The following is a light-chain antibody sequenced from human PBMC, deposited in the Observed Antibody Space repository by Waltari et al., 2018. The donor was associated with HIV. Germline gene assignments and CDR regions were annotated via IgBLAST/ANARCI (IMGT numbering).Light chain of an antibody. J-gene: IGLJ3*02. V-gene: IGLV1-47*01. Sequence: QSVLTQPPSASGTPGQRATISCSGSSSNAGSNYVYWYQQLPGTAPKLLIYRNNQRPSGVPDRFSGSKSGTSASLAISGLRSEDEADYYCAAWDDSLSGRVFGGGTKLTVL. CDR3: AAWDDSLSGRV. CDR2: RNN. CDR1: SSNAGSNY.